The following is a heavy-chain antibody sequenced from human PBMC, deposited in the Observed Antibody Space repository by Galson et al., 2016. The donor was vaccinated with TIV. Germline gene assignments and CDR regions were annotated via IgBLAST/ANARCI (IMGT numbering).Heavy chain of an antibody. Sequence: SLRLSCAASGFTFSNYWMHWVRQSPGEGLIYVSRINTDGDASDYADSVKGRFTISRDNVKNIVFLQMTAPRVEDTAVYYCARGNPGNPNFWGQGTLVTVSS. J-gene: IGHJ4*02. CDR1: GFTFSNYW. CDR3: ARGNPGNPNF. V-gene: IGHV3-74*01. D-gene: IGHD4-23*01. CDR2: INTDGDAS.